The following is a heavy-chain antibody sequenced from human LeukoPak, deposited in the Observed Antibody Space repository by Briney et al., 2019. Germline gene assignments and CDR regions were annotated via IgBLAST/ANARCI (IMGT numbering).Heavy chain of an antibody. CDR3: ARDGQTTAGFDY. D-gene: IGHD1-14*01. CDR2: IYYSGST. CDR1: GGSISSGGYY. Sequence: PSETLSLTCTVSGGSISSGGYYWSWIRQHPGKGLEWIGYIYYSGSTYYNPSLKSRVTISVDTSKNQFSLKLSSVPAADTAVYYCARDGQTTAGFDYWGQGTLVTVSS. J-gene: IGHJ4*02. V-gene: IGHV4-31*03.